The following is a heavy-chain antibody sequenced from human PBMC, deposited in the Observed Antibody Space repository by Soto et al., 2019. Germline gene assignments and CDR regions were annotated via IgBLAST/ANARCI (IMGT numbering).Heavy chain of an antibody. Sequence: PGGSLRLSCAASGFKFSYYYMAWIRQAPGKGLEWVSYISSSGTGIYYPDSVKGRFTISRDNAKNSLYLQMSSLRAEDTAVYYCARAYSDAFDIWGQGTMVTVPS. J-gene: IGHJ3*02. CDR3: ARAYSDAFDI. V-gene: IGHV3-11*01. CDR1: GFKFSYYY. D-gene: IGHD2-15*01. CDR2: ISSSGTGI.